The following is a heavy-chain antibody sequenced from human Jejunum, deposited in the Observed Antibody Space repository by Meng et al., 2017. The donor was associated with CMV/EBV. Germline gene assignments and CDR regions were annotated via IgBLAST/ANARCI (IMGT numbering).Heavy chain of an antibody. CDR2: LYSSGIT. CDR1: GLPVSSNY. CDR3: ARWSGTYYDY. D-gene: IGHD1-26*01. V-gene: IGHV3-66*01. Sequence: EWNLLCSGVDLFQPWESRRLPRAASGLPVSSNYMSWLRQAPGKGLEWVSILYSSGITYYADSVKGRFTISRDNSKNTLYFQMNTLRAEDTAVYYCARWSGTYYDYWGQGTLVTVSS. J-gene: IGHJ4*02.